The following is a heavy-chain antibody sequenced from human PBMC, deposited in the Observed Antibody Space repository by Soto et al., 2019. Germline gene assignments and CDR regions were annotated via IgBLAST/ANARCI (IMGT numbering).Heavy chain of an antibody. Sequence: QVQLQESGPGLVKPSETLSLTCTVSGGSVSSGTFYWTWIRQPPGKRLEWIGYIDYSGSTDYNPSLKSRVTISVDTSKNQFSLKLNSVTAADTALYYCARGGFWSGYKPADYWGQGTLVTVSS. V-gene: IGHV4-61*01. D-gene: IGHD3-3*01. CDR3: ARGGFWSGYKPADY. CDR1: GGSVSSGTFY. J-gene: IGHJ4*02. CDR2: IDYSGST.